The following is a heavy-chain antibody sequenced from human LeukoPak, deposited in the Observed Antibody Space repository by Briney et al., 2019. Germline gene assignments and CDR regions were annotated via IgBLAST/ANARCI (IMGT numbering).Heavy chain of an antibody. CDR1: GDSVVTNNVA. Sequence: SQTLSLTCAISGDSVVTNNVAWNWITQSPSRGLEWLGRTYLRAKWYNEYAVSVKSRITINPDTSSNHFSLQLNSVIPDDAAVYYCTRGKYSGFDIWGEATMVTVSS. J-gene: IGHJ3*02. CDR2: TYLRAKWYN. V-gene: IGHV6-1*01. D-gene: IGHD2-21*01. CDR3: TRGKYSGFDI.